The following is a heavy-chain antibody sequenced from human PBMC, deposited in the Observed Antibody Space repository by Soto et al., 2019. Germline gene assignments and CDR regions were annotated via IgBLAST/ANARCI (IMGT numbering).Heavy chain of an antibody. CDR3: ATIPFTIFGVVTTRYGMDV. J-gene: IGHJ6*02. CDR1: GYTLTELS. Sequence: ASVKVSCKVSGYTLTELSMHWARQAPGKGLAWMGGFDPEDGETIYAQKFQGRVTMTEDTSTDTAYMELSSLRSEDTAVYYCATIPFTIFGVVTTRYGMDVWGQGTTVTVSS. V-gene: IGHV1-24*01. D-gene: IGHD3-3*01. CDR2: FDPEDGET.